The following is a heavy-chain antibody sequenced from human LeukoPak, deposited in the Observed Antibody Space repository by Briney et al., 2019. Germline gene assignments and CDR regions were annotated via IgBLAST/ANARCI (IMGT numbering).Heavy chain of an antibody. CDR2: IRVYNGDT. J-gene: IGHJ1*01. CDR1: GYTFTSYG. V-gene: IGHV1-18*01. Sequence: ASVKVSCKPSGYTFTSYGINWVRQAPGQGLEWMGWIRVYNGDTNYAQKFKGRVTMTTDTSTNTAYMELRSLGSDDTAVYYCARDSSDIRSLIAHWGQGTLVTVSS. CDR3: ARDSSDIRSLIAH. D-gene: IGHD2-15*01.